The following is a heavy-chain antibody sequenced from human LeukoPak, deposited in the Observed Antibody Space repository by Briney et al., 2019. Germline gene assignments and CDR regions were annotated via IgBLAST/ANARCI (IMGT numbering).Heavy chain of an antibody. CDR1: GFTFGSYS. D-gene: IGHD3-10*01. CDR3: ALLWFGDDY. Sequence: GSLRLSCAASGFTFGSYSMNWVRQPPGKGLEWIGEINHSGSTNYNPSLKSRVTISVDTSKNQFSLKLSSVTAADTAVYYCALLWFGDDYWGQGTLVTVSS. J-gene: IGHJ4*02. V-gene: IGHV4-34*08. CDR2: INHSGST.